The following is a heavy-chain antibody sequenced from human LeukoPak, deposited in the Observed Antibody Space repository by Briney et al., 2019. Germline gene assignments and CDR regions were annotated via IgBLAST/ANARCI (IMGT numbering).Heavy chain of an antibody. J-gene: IGHJ4*02. D-gene: IGHD1-1*01. Sequence: GGSLRLSCVVSGFTFSNAWMSWVRQAPGKGLEWVSSISGSNSYIFYADSVKGRFTVSRDNAKDSLYLQMNSLRAEDTAVYYCARALTTLTYEGYWGQGTLVTVSS. V-gene: IGHV3-21*01. CDR2: ISGSNSYI. CDR3: ARALTTLTYEGY. CDR1: GFTFSNAW.